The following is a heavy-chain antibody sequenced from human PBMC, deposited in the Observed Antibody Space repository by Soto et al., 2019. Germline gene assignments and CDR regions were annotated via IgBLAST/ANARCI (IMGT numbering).Heavy chain of an antibody. CDR2: IIPIFGTA. V-gene: IGHV1-69*13. Sequence: SVKVSCKASGGTFSSYAISWVRQAPGQGLEWMGGIIPIFGTANYAQKFQGRVTITADESTSTAYMELSSLRSEDTAVYYCTRDGDAVGASDYWGQGTLVTVSS. CDR3: TRDGDAVGASDY. J-gene: IGHJ4*02. D-gene: IGHD3-10*01. CDR1: GGTFSSYA.